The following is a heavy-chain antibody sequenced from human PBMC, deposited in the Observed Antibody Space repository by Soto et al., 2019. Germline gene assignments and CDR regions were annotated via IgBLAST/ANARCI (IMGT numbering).Heavy chain of an antibody. D-gene: IGHD3-3*02. CDR2: IYYSGST. CDR3: ARAFLEWPSTVSQVHWFDP. V-gene: IGHV4-59*01. Sequence: SETLSLTCTVSGGSISSYYWSWIRQPPGKGLEWIGYIYYSGSTNFNPSLKSRVTISIDTSKNQFSLKLSSVTAADTAVYYCARAFLEWPSTVSQVHWFDPWGQGTLVTVSS. J-gene: IGHJ5*02. CDR1: GGSISSYY.